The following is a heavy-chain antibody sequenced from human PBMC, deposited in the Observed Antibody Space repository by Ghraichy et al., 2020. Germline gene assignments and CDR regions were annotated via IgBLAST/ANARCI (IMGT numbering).Heavy chain of an antibody. Sequence: SETLSLTCTVSGGSISSSSYYWGWIRQPPGKGLEWIGSIYYSGSTYYNPSLKSRVTISVDTSKNQFSLKLSSVTAADTTVYYCARDRLWSDYWGQGTLVTVSS. D-gene: IGHD5-18*01. CDR2: IYYSGST. CDR1: GGSISSSSYY. V-gene: IGHV4-39*07. J-gene: IGHJ4*02. CDR3: ARDRLWSDY.